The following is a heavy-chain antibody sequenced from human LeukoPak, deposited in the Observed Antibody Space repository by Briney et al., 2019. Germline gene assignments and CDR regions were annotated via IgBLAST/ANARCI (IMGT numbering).Heavy chain of an antibody. CDR3: ARLHYDVLTGSFDF. J-gene: IGHJ4*02. D-gene: IGHD3-9*01. Sequence: GGSLRLSCAASGITVGTNYMSWVRQAPGKGLEWVSIIYSGGATFYADSVKGRFTISRDNSKNTLWLQMNSLRAEDTAVYYCARLHYDVLTGSFDFWGQGTLVTVSS. CDR2: IYSGGAT. V-gene: IGHV3-66*04. CDR1: GITVGTNY.